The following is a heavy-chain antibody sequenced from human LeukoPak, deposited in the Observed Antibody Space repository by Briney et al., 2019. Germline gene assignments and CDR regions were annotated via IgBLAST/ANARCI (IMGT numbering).Heavy chain of an antibody. Sequence: GASGRLSCKASGYTFTAYYMHWVRQAPGPGLEWMGWINPNSGATNYAQNFQGRVTMTADTSISTAYLELSRLRSDDSAVYYCARDPIVQAGYYYGMDVWGQGTTVTVSS. CDR1: GYTFTAYY. CDR2: INPNSGAT. J-gene: IGHJ6*02. D-gene: IGHD2/OR15-2a*01. CDR3: ARDPIVQAGYYYGMDV. V-gene: IGHV1-2*02.